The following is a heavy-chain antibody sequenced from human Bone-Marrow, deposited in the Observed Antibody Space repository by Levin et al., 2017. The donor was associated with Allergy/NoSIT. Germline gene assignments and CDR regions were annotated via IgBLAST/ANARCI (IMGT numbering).Heavy chain of an antibody. Sequence: SQTLSLTCAISGDSVSNTHAAWTWIRQSPSRGLEWLGRTYYRSKWYNDYAASMKGRITINPDTSKNQFSLHLNSVTPEDTAVYSCSRGSVILGDNTDYLNTFDYWGQGTLVTVSS. V-gene: IGHV6-1*01. CDR3: SRGSVILGDNTDYLNTFDY. CDR1: GDSVSNTHAA. D-gene: IGHD3-16*01. J-gene: IGHJ4*02. CDR2: TYYRSKWYN.